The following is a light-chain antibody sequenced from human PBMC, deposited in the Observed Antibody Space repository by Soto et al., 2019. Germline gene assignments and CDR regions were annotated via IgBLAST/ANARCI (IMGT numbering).Light chain of an antibody. CDR2: GAS. CDR3: QQYNSWPPIT. J-gene: IGKJ5*01. V-gene: IGKV3-15*01. Sequence: EIVFTQSPATLSVSPGERATLFCRASQSVSTKLAWYQQRAGQAASILMYGASTRANGIPDRCISGRSGAKLTLTISSLQSAAFAVYDCQQYNSWPPITFGQGTRLEIK. CDR1: QSVSTK.